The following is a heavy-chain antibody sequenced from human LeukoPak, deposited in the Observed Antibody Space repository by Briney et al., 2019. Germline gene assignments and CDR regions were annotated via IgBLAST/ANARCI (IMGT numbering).Heavy chain of an antibody. CDR1: VSTLSTYW. V-gene: IGHV3-7*05. J-gene: IGHJ4*02. Sequence: GGSLRLSCAASVSTLSTYWMSWFRQSPGKGLEWVASLKQDGSDTYYVDSVKGRFTISRDNAGNSLFLQMNSLRAADTAVYYCARPGEGSRRDWNLDQWGQGTLVTVSS. D-gene: IGHD1-1*01. CDR3: ARPGEGSRRDWNLDQ. CDR2: LKQDGSDT.